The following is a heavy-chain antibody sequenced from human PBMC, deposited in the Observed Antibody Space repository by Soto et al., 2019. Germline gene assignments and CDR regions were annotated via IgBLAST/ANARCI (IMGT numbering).Heavy chain of an antibody. CDR2: INPSGGST. J-gene: IGHJ6*02. V-gene: IGHV1-46*01. D-gene: IGHD3-3*01. CDR3: AGTYYDFWSGYYPYGMDV. CDR1: GCTFTSYY. Sequence: ASVKVSCKASGCTFTSYYMHWVRQAPGQGLEWMGIINPSGGSTSYAQKFQGRVTMTRDTSTSTVYMELSSLRSEDTAVYYCAGTYYDFWSGYYPYGMDVWGQGTTVTVSS.